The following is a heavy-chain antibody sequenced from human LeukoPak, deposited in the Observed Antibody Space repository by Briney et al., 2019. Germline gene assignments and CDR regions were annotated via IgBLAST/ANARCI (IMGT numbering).Heavy chain of an antibody. CDR2: IYYSGNT. V-gene: IGHV4-39*01. D-gene: IGHD3-10*01. J-gene: IGHJ4*02. Sequence: SETLSLTCTVSGGSISSSSYYWGWIRQPPGKGLEWIGSIYYSGNTYYNPSLKSRVTMSVDTSKNQFSLKLSSVTAADTAVYYCARLEVLLWFGTIDYWGQGTLVTVSS. CDR3: ARLEVLLWFGTIDY. CDR1: GGSISSSSYY.